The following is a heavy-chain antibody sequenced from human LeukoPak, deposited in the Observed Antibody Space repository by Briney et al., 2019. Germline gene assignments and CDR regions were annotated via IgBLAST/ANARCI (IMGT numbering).Heavy chain of an antibody. CDR3: ARHSVHYYDSSGSIDY. J-gene: IGHJ4*02. CDR1: GGSISSSSYY. Sequence: PSETLSLTCTVSGGSISSSSYYWGWIRQPPGKGLEWIGSIYYSGSTYYNPSLKSRVTISVDTFKNQFSLKLSSVTAADTAVYYCARHSVHYYDSSGSIDYWGQGTLVTVSS. D-gene: IGHD3-22*01. V-gene: IGHV4-39*01. CDR2: IYYSGST.